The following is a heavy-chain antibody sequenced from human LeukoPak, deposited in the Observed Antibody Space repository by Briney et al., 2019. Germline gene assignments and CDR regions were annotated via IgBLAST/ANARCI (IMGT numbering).Heavy chain of an antibody. CDR2: INPNSGGT. D-gene: IGHD2-2*02. CDR1: GYTFTGYY. V-gene: IGHV1-2*02. CDR3: ARALGYCSSTSCYTSEYFQH. J-gene: IGHJ1*01. Sequence: GASVKVSSKASGYTFTGYYMHWVRQAPGQGLEWMGWINPNSGGTNYAQKFQGRVTMTRDTSISTAYMELSRLRSDDTAVYYCARALGYCSSTSCYTSEYFQHWGQGTLVTVSS.